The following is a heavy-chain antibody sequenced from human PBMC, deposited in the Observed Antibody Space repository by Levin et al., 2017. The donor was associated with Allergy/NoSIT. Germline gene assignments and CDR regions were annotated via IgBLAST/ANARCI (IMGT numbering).Heavy chain of an antibody. CDR2: IKPDGSEK. J-gene: IGHJ4*02. V-gene: IGHV3-7*03. CDR1: GFTSSTYW. Sequence: QSGGSLRLSCVGSGFTSSTYWMNWVRQTPGKGLEWVANIKPDGSEKFYVDSVKGRFTISRDNAKNSLHLQMDSLRVEDEAVYYCAAWETQSTTNYWGQGTLVTVSS. D-gene: IGHD1-26*01. CDR3: AAWETQSTTNY.